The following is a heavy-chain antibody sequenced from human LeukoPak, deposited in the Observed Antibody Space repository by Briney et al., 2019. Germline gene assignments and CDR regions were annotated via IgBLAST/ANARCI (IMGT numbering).Heavy chain of an antibody. Sequence: GGSLRLSCAASGFTFSSYAMSWARQAPGKGLEWVSTISDSGGRTYYADSVKGRFTISRDNSKNTLYLQMNNLRAEDTAVYYCAKGEGLGGYELLDAFDIWGQGTMVTVSS. D-gene: IGHD5-12*01. V-gene: IGHV3-23*01. CDR2: ISDSGGRT. J-gene: IGHJ3*02. CDR1: GFTFSSYA. CDR3: AKGEGLGGYELLDAFDI.